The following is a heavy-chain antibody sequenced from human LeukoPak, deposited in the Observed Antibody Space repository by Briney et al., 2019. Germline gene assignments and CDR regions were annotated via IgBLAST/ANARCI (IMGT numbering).Heavy chain of an antibody. V-gene: IGHV4-59*08. CDR2: IFYTGRT. Sequence: PSETLSLTCTVSGGSISSYYWSWIRQPPGKGLEWIGDIFYTGRTNYNPSLKSRVTILVDTSKKQFSLKLSSVTAADTALYYCARRDADSTGYLYYFDYWGQGTLVTVSS. CDR1: GGSISSYY. D-gene: IGHD3-22*01. J-gene: IGHJ4*02. CDR3: ARRDADSTGYLYYFDY.